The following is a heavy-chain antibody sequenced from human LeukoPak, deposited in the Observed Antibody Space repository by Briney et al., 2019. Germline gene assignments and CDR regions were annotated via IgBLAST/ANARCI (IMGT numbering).Heavy chain of an antibody. Sequence: GTSLKVSCKASVYTLTNYYIHWVRQARGQALEWMEMIDPTYHNTNYAQKYPRRVTLTSDTSTSTVYMNVSNRRSEDTAVYYCARDSLVSYKTVVIVARGHDAFDMWGQGTMVTVSS. D-gene: IGHD3-22*01. J-gene: IGHJ3*02. CDR1: VYTLTNYY. CDR3: ARDSLVSYKTVVIVARGHDAFDM. CDR2: IDPTYHNT. V-gene: IGHV1-46*01.